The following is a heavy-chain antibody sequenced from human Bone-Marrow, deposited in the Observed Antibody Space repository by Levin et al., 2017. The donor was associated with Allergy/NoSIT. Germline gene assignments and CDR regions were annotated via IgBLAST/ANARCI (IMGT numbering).Heavy chain of an antibody. V-gene: IGHV3-48*02. CDR3: VRAIRGSLTTY. CDR2: ITSPGSNI. CDR1: GFTFNDYG. J-gene: IGHJ4*02. D-gene: IGHD4-17*01. Sequence: GGSLRLSCAASGFTFNDYGMNWVRQAPGKGLEWISAITSPGSNIYYADSVKGRFTISRDNAKNSLFLQMNSLRDEDTAVYYCVRAIRGSLTTYWGQGTLVTVSS.